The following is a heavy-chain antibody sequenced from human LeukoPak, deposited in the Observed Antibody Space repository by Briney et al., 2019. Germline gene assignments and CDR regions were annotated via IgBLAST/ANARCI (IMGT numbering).Heavy chain of an antibody. CDR2: IYYIGSP. CDR3: ARDASSGWYLGY. CDR1: GGSISRYY. J-gene: IGHJ4*02. V-gene: IGHV4-59*12. Sequence: KSSETLSLICTVSGGSISRYYWSWIRQPPGKGLEWIGYIYYIGSPNDNPYLKSRVTISVDTSKTQFSLELSSVAAADTAVYYCARDASSGWYLGYWGQGTLVTVSS. D-gene: IGHD6-19*01.